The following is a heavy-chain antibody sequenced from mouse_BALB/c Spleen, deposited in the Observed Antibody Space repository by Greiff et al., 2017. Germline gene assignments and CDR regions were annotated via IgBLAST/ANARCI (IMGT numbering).Heavy chain of an antibody. Sequence: EVQLQQSGPELVKPGASVKISCKASGYTFTDYNMHWVKQSHGKSLEWIGYIYPYNGGTGYNQKFKSKATLTVDNSSSTAYMELRSLTSEDSAVYYCARSYTMINGYAMDYWGQGTSVTVSS. D-gene: IGHD2-4*01. CDR2: IYPYNGGT. V-gene: IGHV1S29*02. J-gene: IGHJ4*01. CDR1: GYTFTDYN. CDR3: ARSYTMINGYAMDY.